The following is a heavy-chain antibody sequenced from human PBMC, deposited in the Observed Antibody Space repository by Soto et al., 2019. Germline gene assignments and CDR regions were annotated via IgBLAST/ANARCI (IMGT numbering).Heavy chain of an antibody. CDR2: MNPNSGNT. Sequence: ASVNVSCKAAGYTFTIYDINWVRQATRQGLEWMGWMNPNSGNTGYAQKFQGRVTMTRNTSISTAYMELSSLRSEDTAVYYCARARGYCSGGSCYRHLDYWGQGTLLTVSS. V-gene: IGHV1-8*01. J-gene: IGHJ4*02. D-gene: IGHD2-15*01. CDR1: GYTFTIYD. CDR3: ARARGYCSGGSCYRHLDY.